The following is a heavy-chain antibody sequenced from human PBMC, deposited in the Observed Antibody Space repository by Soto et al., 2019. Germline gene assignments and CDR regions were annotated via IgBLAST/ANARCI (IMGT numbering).Heavy chain of an antibody. D-gene: IGHD5-12*01. Sequence: EAQLAESGGGLVQPGGSLRLSCAASGFTFSSYWMHWVRQAPGKGLEYVSGINSNGVKTFYADSVKGKFTISRDNSKNTLYLQMGRLRAEEMAVYYCARERYSGNDFDAFDVWGQGTMVTVSS. J-gene: IGHJ3*01. CDR2: INSNGVKT. V-gene: IGHV3-64*07. CDR3: ARERYSGNDFDAFDV. CDR1: GFTFSSYW.